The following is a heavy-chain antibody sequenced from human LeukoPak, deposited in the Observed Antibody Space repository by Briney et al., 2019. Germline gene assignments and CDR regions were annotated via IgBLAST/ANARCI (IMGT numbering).Heavy chain of an antibody. CDR3: ARDQGSLTRSWYTGY. V-gene: IGHV1-2*06. Sequence: ASVRVSCKASGYTFTGYHIHWVRQAPGQGLEWMGRINPYSGDTNFAQKFQGRVTMTRDTSITTAYMDLSSLTPDDTAVYFCARDQGSLTRSWYTGYWGQGTQVTVSS. J-gene: IGHJ4*02. D-gene: IGHD6-13*01. CDR2: INPYSGDT. CDR1: GYTFTGYH.